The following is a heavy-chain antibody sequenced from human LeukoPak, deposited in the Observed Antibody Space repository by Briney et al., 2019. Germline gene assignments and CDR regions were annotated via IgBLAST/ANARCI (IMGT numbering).Heavy chain of an antibody. Sequence: TGGSLRLSCAASGFTFSGYWMSWVRQAPGKGLEWVANIKQDGSEKYYVDSVKGRFTISRDNAKNSLYLQMNSLRAEDTAVYYCARDREGSSRRYFDYWGQGTLVTVSS. J-gene: IGHJ4*02. CDR3: ARDREGSSRRYFDY. CDR2: IKQDGSEK. V-gene: IGHV3-7*01. D-gene: IGHD6-13*01. CDR1: GFTFSGYW.